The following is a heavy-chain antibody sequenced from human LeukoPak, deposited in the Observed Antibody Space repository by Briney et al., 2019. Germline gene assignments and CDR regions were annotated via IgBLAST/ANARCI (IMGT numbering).Heavy chain of an antibody. CDR3: ARSGSYYYYGMDV. Sequence: SETLSLTCAVYGGSFSGYYWSWIRQPPGKGLEWIGEINHSGSTNYNPSLKSRVTISVDTSKNQFSLKLSSVTAADTAVYYCARSGSYYYYGMDVWGQGTTVTVSS. V-gene: IGHV4-34*01. D-gene: IGHD1-26*01. CDR2: INHSGST. J-gene: IGHJ6*02. CDR1: GGSFSGYY.